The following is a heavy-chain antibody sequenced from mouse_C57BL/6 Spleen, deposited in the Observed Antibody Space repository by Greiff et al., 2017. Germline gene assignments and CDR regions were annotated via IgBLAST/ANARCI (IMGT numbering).Heavy chain of an antibody. CDR1: GYTFTSYW. V-gene: IGHV1-61*01. Sequence: VQLQQPGAELVRPGSSVKLSCKASGYTFTSYWMDWVKQRPGQGLEWIGNIYPSDSETHYNQKFKDKATLTVDKSSSTAYMQLSSLTSEDSAVYYCASKLRYPYYFDYWGQGTTLTVSS. J-gene: IGHJ2*01. D-gene: IGHD1-1*01. CDR2: IYPSDSET. CDR3: ASKLRYPYYFDY.